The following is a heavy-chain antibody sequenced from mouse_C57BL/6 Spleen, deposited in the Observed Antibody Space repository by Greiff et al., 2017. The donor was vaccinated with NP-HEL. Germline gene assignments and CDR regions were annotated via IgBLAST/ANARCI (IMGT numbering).Heavy chain of an antibody. D-gene: IGHD1-1*01. J-gene: IGHJ2*01. CDR2: IRLKSDNYAT. V-gene: IGHV6-3*01. CDR1: GFTFSNYW. Sequence: EVQVVESGGGLVQPGGSMKLSCVASGFTFSNYWMNWVRQSPEKGLEWVAQIRLKSDNYATHSAESVKGRFTISRDDSKSSVYLQMNNLRAEDTGIYYCTRIYYYGRDYWGQGTTLTVSS. CDR3: TRIYYYGRDY.